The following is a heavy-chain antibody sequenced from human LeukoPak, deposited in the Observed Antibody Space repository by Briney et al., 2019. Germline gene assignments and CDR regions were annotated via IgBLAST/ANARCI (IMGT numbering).Heavy chain of an antibody. D-gene: IGHD2-2*01. CDR2: INSDGRST. CDR3: AKDRHAPGRYCSSTTCFPFDS. V-gene: IGHV3-74*01. Sequence: PGGSLRLSCAASGFTFSNYWMHWVRQAPGKGLVWVSRINSDGRSTNYADSVKGRFTISRDNAKNTLYLQMNSLRAEDTAVYYCAKDRHAPGRYCSSTTCFPFDSWGQGTLVTVSS. J-gene: IGHJ5*01. CDR1: GFTFSNYW.